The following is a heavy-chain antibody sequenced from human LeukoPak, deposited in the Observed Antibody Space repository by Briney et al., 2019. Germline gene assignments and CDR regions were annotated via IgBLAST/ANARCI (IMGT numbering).Heavy chain of an antibody. D-gene: IGHD3-10*01. CDR3: AGDPSGLGRFDP. V-gene: IGHV1-18*01. CDR2: ISAHNGAT. CDR1: GDTFTRYG. J-gene: IGHJ5*02. Sequence: ASVKVSCKASGDTFTRYGISWVRQAPGQGLEWMGWISAHNGATNYAQKFQGIVTMTTDTSTTTAYMELRSLTSDDTAVYYCAGDPSGLGRFDPWGQGTLVTVSS.